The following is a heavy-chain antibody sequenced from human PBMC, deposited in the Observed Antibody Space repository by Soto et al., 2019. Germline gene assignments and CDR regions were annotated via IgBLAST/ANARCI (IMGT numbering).Heavy chain of an antibody. CDR1: GLSLKSGGVG. D-gene: IGHD1-1*01. Sequence: QITLKESGPTLLKPTQTLTLTGTLSGLSLKSGGVGVGWIRQPPGKALEWVALIFWDDDKRYSPSLMSKLTITKDTSTNQVVLTMTNMDPLDTATYYFVVRRGSFRPAYSYYGVDVWGPGTTVTVSS. J-gene: IGHJ6*02. CDR2: IFWDDDK. CDR3: VVRRGSFRPAYSYYGVDV. V-gene: IGHV2-5*02.